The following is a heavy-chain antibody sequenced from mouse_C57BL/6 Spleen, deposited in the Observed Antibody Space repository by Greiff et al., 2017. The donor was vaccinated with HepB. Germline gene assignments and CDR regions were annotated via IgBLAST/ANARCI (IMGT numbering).Heavy chain of an antibody. D-gene: IGHD1-1*01. CDR3: ATYGSSPHWYFDV. V-gene: IGHV5-17*01. CDR2: ISSGSSTI. CDR1: GFTFSDYG. J-gene: IGHJ1*03. Sequence: DVMLVESGGGLVKPGGSLKLSCAASGFTFSDYGMHWVRQAPEKGLEWVAYISSGSSTIYYADTVKGRFTIARDNAKNTLFLQRTSLRSEDTAMYYCATYGSSPHWYFDVWGTGTTVTVSS.